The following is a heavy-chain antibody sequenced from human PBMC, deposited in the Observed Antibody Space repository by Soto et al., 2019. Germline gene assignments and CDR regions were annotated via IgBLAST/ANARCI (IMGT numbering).Heavy chain of an antibody. CDR1: GGSISSSGYC. Sequence: PSETLSLTCSVSGGSISSSGYCWGWIRQPPGKGLEWIGTLYYGGSTYYNPSLKSRVTISVDTSKNQFSLKLSSVTAADTAVYYCATTEMATLGNWFDPWGQGALVTVS. CDR3: ATTEMATLGNWFDP. D-gene: IGHD5-12*01. J-gene: IGHJ5*02. V-gene: IGHV4-39*01. CDR2: LYYGGST.